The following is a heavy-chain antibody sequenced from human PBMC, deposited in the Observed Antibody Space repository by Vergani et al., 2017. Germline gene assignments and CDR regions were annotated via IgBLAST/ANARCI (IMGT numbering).Heavy chain of an antibody. CDR1: GGTFSSYA. CDR3: AGGGAARRYDYSYMDV. D-gene: IGHD6-6*01. Sequence: QVQLVQSGAEVKKPGSSVKVSCKASGGTFSSYAISWVRQAPGQGLEWMGGIIPIFGTANYAQKFQGRVTITADESTSTAYMELSSLRSEATAVYYCAGGGAARRYDYSYMDVWGKGTTVTVSS. V-gene: IGHV1-69*01. J-gene: IGHJ6*03. CDR2: IIPIFGTA.